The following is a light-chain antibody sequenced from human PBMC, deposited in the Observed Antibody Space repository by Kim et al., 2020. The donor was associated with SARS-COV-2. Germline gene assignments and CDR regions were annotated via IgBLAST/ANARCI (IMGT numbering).Light chain of an antibody. CDR1: QSVSSN. V-gene: IGKV3-15*01. CDR3: QQCDKWPLT. CDR2: GAS. Sequence: VGAGERATISWRASQSVSSNLVWYQQEAGEAPRLLIYGASTRATGIPARFSGSGSGTEYTLTSSSLQSEDFAVYYCQQCDKWPLTFGGGTRVDIK. J-gene: IGKJ4*01.